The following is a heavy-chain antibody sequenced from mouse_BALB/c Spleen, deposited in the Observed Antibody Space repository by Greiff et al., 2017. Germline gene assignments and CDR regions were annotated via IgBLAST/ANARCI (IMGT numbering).Heavy chain of an antibody. CDR1: GFTFSSFG. J-gene: IGHJ3*01. Sequence: EVKLMESGGGLVQPGGSRKLSCAASGFTFSSFGMHWVRQAPEKGLEWVAYISSGISTIYYADTVKGRFTISRDNPKNTLFLQMTSLRSEDTAMYYCARDQDDGGSWFAYWGQGTLVTVSA. D-gene: IGHD1-1*02. V-gene: IGHV5-17*02. CDR2: ISSGISTI. CDR3: ARDQDDGGSWFAY.